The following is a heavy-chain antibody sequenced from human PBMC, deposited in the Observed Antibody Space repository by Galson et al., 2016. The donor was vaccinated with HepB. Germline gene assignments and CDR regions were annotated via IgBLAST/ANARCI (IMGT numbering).Heavy chain of an antibody. D-gene: IGHD2-2*01. V-gene: IGHV4-4*02. Sequence: ETLPLTCTVSGASINDSTWWTWVRQAPGRGLEWIGEIYHTGTTNNNPFLSSRFTLSIDKSSNQFSLYLTSATAADTAVYYCARAAVVPGARMVFDPWGQGTLVTVSS. J-gene: IGHJ5*02. CDR2: IYHTGTT. CDR1: GASINDSTW. CDR3: ARAAVVPGARMVFDP.